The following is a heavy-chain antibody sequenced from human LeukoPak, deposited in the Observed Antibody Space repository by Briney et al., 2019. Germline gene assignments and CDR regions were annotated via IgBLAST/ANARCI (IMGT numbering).Heavy chain of an antibody. D-gene: IGHD3-22*01. V-gene: IGHV1-2*02. CDR3: ARRPNDSSGYSY. J-gene: IGHJ4*02. CDR1: GYTFTGYY. Sequence: ASVKVSCKASGYTFTGYYMHWVRQAPGQGLEWMGWINPNSGGTKYAQKFQGRVTMTRDTSISTAYMELSRLRSDDRAVYYCARRPNDSSGYSYWGQGTLVTVSS. CDR2: INPNSGGT.